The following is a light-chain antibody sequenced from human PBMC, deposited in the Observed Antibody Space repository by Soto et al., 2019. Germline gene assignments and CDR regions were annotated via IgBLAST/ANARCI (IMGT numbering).Light chain of an antibody. Sequence: EIVLTQSPGTLSLSPGERATLSCRASQSVSSSYLAWYQQKPGQAPRLLMYGVSSRATGSPDRFSGSGSRTDFTRTINRLEPEDFAVYYCQQYGNLPWTFGQGTKVEIK. CDR3: QQYGNLPWT. J-gene: IGKJ1*01. CDR1: QSVSSSY. V-gene: IGKV3-20*01. CDR2: GVS.